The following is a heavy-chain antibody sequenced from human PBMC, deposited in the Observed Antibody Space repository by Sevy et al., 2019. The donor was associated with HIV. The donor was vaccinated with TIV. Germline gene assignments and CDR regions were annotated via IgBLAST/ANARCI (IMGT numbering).Heavy chain of an antibody. CDR2: VSQSGSA. J-gene: IGHJ4*02. CDR3: AGGPIFSPEYCSGGTCPTIDY. CDR1: GVSFSDYY. D-gene: IGHD2-15*01. Sequence: SETLSLTCAVSGVSFSDYYWAWIRQPPGKGLEWIGEVSQSGSANYNPSLRSRVIMSLDTSNNPFSLKWTSVTAADTALYYCAGGPIFSPEYCSGGTCPTIDYWSQGTLVTVSS. V-gene: IGHV4-34*01.